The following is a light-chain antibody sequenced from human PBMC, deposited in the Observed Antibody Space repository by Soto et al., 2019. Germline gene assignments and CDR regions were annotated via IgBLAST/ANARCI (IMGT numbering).Light chain of an antibody. CDR1: SSDVGYYDL. V-gene: IGLV2-23*02. J-gene: IGLJ3*02. Sequence: QSVLTQPASVSGSPGQSITISCAGTSSDVGYYDLVSWYQQHPGKAPKLIIFEVTQRPSGISDRFSASKSGFTASLTISGLQPEDEDVYLCCTYAGHVPKFGGGTK. CDR2: EVT. CDR3: CTYAGHVPK.